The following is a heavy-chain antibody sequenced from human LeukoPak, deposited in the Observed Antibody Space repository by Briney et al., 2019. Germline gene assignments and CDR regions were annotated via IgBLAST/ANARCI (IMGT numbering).Heavy chain of an antibody. Sequence: PGGSLRLSCAASGFTFSSYSMNWVRQAPGKGLEWVSYISSSSSTIYYADSVKGRFTISRDNAKNSLYLQMNSLRAEDTAVYYCARVGCSSTSCPLRNYYMDVWGKGTTVTVSS. D-gene: IGHD2-2*01. J-gene: IGHJ6*03. V-gene: IGHV3-48*01. CDR1: GFTFSSYS. CDR3: ARVGCSSTSCPLRNYYMDV. CDR2: ISSSSSTI.